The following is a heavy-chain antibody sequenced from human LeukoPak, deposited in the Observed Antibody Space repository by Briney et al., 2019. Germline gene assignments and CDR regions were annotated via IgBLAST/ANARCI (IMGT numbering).Heavy chain of an antibody. D-gene: IGHD6-19*01. CDR1: GFTFSSYG. CDR3: AKDKQQWLGTWHYFDY. V-gene: IGHV3-33*06. Sequence: GGSLRLSCAASGFTFSSYGMHWVRQAPGKGLEWVAVIWYDGSNKYYADSVKGRFTISRDNSKNTLYLQMNSLRAEDTAVYYCAKDKQQWLGTWHYFDYWGQGTLVAVSS. J-gene: IGHJ4*02. CDR2: IWYDGSNK.